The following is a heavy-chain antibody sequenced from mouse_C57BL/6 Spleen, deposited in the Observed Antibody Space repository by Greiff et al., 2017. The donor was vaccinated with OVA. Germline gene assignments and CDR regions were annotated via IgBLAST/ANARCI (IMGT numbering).Heavy chain of an antibody. Sequence: VQLQQSGTELVKPGASVKLSCKASGYTFTSYWMHWVKQRPGQGLEWIGNINPSNGGTNYNEKFKSKATLTVDKSSSTAYMQLSSLTSEDSAVYYCARRIYDGYYDYAMDYWGQGTSVTVSS. CDR3: ARRIYDGYYDYAMDY. V-gene: IGHV1-53*01. D-gene: IGHD2-3*01. J-gene: IGHJ4*01. CDR1: GYTFTSYW. CDR2: INPSNGGT.